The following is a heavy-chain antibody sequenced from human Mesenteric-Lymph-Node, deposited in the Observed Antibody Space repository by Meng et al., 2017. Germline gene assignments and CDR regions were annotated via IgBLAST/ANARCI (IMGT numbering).Heavy chain of an antibody. CDR3: ARDGSSRRYYYYGMDV. J-gene: IGHJ6*02. Sequence: ASVKVSCKASGYTFTSYAMHWVRQAPGQRLEWTGWISAYNGNTNYAQKLQGRVTMTTDTSTSTAYMELRSLRSDDTAVYYCARDGSSRRYYYYGMDVWGQGTTVTVSS. V-gene: IGHV1-18*01. CDR1: GYTFTSYA. D-gene: IGHD6-13*01. CDR2: ISAYNGNT.